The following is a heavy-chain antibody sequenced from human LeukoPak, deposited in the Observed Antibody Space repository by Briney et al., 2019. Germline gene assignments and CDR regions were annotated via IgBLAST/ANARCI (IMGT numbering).Heavy chain of an antibody. CDR3: ARDDGGSLFDY. CDR2: ISYDGSRK. CDR1: GFTFSNYA. V-gene: IGHV3-30*03. J-gene: IGHJ4*02. Sequence: GGSLRLSCAASGFTFSNYAMHWVRQAPGQGLEWVAIISYDGSRKYYADSVKGRFTISRDNSKNTLYLQVNSLRAEDTAVYYCARDDGGSLFDYWGQGTLVTVSS. D-gene: IGHD4-23*01.